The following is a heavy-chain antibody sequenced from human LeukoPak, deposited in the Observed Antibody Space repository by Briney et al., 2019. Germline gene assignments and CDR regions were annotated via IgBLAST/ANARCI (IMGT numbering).Heavy chain of an antibody. CDR1: GGAFSSYA. D-gene: IGHD3-3*01. CDR2: IIPIFGTA. V-gene: IGHV1-69*13. CDR3: ARVFSDYGDY. J-gene: IGHJ4*02. Sequence: GASVKVSCKASGGAFSSYAISWVRQAPGQGLEWMGGIIPIFGTANYAQKFQGRVTITADESTSTAYMELSSLRSEDTAVYYCARVFSDYGDYWGQGTLVTVSS.